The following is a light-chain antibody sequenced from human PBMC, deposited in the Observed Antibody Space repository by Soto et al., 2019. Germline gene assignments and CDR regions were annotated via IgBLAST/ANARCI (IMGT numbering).Light chain of an antibody. J-gene: IGKJ1*01. Sequence: EIVLTQPPGTLSLSPGERATLSCRASESVSSSFLAWYQQRPGQAPRLLIYGASSRATGVPDRFSGSGSGTDFTLTISRLEPEDFAVYYCQQYGSSPKTFGRGTKVDIK. CDR2: GAS. V-gene: IGKV3-20*01. CDR3: QQYGSSPKT. CDR1: ESVSSSF.